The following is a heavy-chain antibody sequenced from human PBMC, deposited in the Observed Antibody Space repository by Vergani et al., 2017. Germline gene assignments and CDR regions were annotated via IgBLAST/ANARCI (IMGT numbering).Heavy chain of an antibody. CDR3: ARARGGGVTMVRGVLGIDPPHYYGMDV. D-gene: IGHD3-10*01. V-gene: IGHV4-34*01. J-gene: IGHJ6*02. CDR2: INHSGST. CDR1: GFTFSSYG. Sequence: QVQLVESGGGVVQPGRSLRLSCAASGFTFSSYGMHWIRQPPGKGLEWIGEINHSGSTNYNPSLKSRVTISVDTSKNQFSLKLSSVTAADTAVYYCARARGGGVTMVRGVLGIDPPHYYGMDVWGQGTTVTVSS.